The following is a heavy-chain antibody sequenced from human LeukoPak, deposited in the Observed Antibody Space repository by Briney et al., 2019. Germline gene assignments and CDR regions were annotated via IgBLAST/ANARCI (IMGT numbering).Heavy chain of an antibody. CDR1: GYSYNSYW. CDR3: ARPKTETGYDAFYI. J-gene: IGHJ3*02. D-gene: IGHD2-15*01. CDR2: IYLADSDA. Sequence: GESLKISCKGSGYSYNSYWIGWVRQMPGKGLEWVGIIYLADSDARYSPSFQGQVSFSADRSINTAYLQWSSLRASDTGMYYCARPKTETGYDAFYIWGQGTMVTVSS. V-gene: IGHV5-51*01.